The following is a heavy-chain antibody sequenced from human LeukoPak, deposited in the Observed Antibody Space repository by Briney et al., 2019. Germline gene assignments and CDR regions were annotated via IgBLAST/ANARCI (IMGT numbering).Heavy chain of an antibody. V-gene: IGHV4-4*07. CDR3: ARGGSLAYNWIDP. CDR1: GDSISSYY. CDR2: VDTSGRT. D-gene: IGHD6-13*01. Sequence: SETPSLTCSVSGDSISSYYWNWIRQPAGKGLEWTGRVDTSGRTNYNPSLKSRLTMSLDTSKNQFSLRVSSVTAADTAVYYCARGGSLAYNWIDPWGQGILVTVSS. J-gene: IGHJ5*02.